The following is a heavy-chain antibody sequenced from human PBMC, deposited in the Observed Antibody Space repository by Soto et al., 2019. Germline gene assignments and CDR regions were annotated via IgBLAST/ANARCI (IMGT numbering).Heavy chain of an antibody. CDR1: GFTFSSYS. V-gene: IGHV5-51*01. J-gene: IGHJ4*02. CDR2: IFSSDSSA. Sequence: GESRQISCNASGFTFSSYSLGWVRHMPGKGLQWMGNIFSSDSSAKYSPSFVGQVTISVDRSINTAYLQWSSLKASDTAIYYCGTWRGSSWFDYWGPGTLVTVSS. CDR3: GTWRGSSWFDY. D-gene: IGHD2-2*01.